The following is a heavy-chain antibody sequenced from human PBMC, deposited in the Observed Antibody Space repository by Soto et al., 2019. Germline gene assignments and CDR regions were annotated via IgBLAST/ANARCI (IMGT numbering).Heavy chain of an antibody. CDR3: ARVGLGYCSSTSCYPVFDY. CDR2: IIPIFGTA. J-gene: IGHJ4*02. Sequence: EASVKVSCKASGGTFSSYAISWVRQAPGQGLEWMGGIIPIFGTANYAQKFQGRVTITADESTSTAYMELSSLRSEDTAVYYCARVGLGYCSSTSCYPVFDYWGQGTLVTVSS. D-gene: IGHD2-2*01. V-gene: IGHV1-69*13. CDR1: GGTFSSYA.